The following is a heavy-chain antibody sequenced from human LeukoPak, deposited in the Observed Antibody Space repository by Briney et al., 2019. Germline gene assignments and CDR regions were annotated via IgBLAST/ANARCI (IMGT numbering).Heavy chain of an antibody. D-gene: IGHD1-7*01. V-gene: IGHV1-8*03. J-gene: IGHJ4*02. CDR3: ARLRITGTTGVDY. CDR1: GYTFTSYD. Sequence: ASVKVSCKTSGYTFTSYDINWVRQATGQGLEWMGWMNPNSGNTGYAQKFQGRVTITRDTSISTAYMELSSLRSEDTAVYYCARLRITGTTGVDYWGQGTLVTVSS. CDR2: MNPNSGNT.